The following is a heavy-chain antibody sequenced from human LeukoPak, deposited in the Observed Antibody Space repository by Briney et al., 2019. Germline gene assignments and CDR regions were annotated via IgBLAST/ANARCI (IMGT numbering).Heavy chain of an antibody. D-gene: IGHD2-2*01. CDR2: ISGSGGST. CDR1: GFTFSSYA. J-gene: IGHJ4*02. CDR3: AKARYQLLWDYFDY. V-gene: IGHV3-23*01. Sequence: QPGGSLRLSCAASGFTFSSYAMSWVRQAPGKGLEWVSAISGSGGSTYYADSVKGRFTISRDNAKNSLYLQMNSLRAEDTALYYCAKARYQLLWDYFDYWGQGTLVTVSS.